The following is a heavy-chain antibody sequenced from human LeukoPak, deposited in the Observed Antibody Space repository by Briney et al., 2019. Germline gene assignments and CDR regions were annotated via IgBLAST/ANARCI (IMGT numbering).Heavy chain of an antibody. J-gene: IGHJ4*02. Sequence: GESLKISCKGFGNSFTSYWIGWVRQMPGKGLEWMGIIYPGDSNTRYSPSFQGQVTISADKSISTTYLQWSSLKASDTAMYYCARHYSSSSPFDYWGQGTLVTVSS. D-gene: IGHD6-6*01. CDR3: ARHYSSSSPFDY. V-gene: IGHV5-51*01. CDR2: IYPGDSNT. CDR1: GNSFTSYW.